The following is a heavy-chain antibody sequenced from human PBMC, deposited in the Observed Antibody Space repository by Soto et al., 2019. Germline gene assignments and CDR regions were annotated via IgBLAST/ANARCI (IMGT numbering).Heavy chain of an antibody. CDR1: GGSVNRRIDY. Sequence: ATRSRTCSVCGGSVNRRIDYWTWIRHPPGKGLEWIGYIYSRGSTNYNPSLKSRVTISQDTSKNQFYLKLSYVTAADTAVYYSARAYSASGGLDRWGQRPLVVVSS. D-gene: IGHD3-10*01. J-gene: IGHJ4*02. CDR2: IYSRGST. V-gene: IGHV4-61*01. CDR3: ARAYSASGGLDR.